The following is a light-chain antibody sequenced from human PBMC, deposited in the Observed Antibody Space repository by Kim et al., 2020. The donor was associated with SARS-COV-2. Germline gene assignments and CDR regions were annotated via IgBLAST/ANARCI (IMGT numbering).Light chain of an antibody. J-gene: IGKJ1*01. CDR3: QQSYVTPRT. CDR1: QTISNY. Sequence: ASVGDSVTITCRTSQTISNYLNWYQQKPGKAPKLLIFTASTLQSGVPSRFSGRASGTDFTLTITSLQPEDFATYYCQQSYVTPRTFGQGTKVDIK. CDR2: TAS. V-gene: IGKV1-39*01.